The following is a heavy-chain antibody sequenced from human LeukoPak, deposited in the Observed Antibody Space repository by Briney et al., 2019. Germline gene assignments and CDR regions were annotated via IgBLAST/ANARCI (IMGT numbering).Heavy chain of an antibody. J-gene: IGHJ2*01. Sequence: SETLSLTCAVYGGSFSGYYWSLIRQPPGKGLEWIGEINHSGSTNYNPSLKSRVTISVDTSKNQFSLKLSSVTAADTAVYYCARGGEYSSSPWVWYFDLWGRGTLVTVSS. CDR1: GGSFSGYY. V-gene: IGHV4-34*01. D-gene: IGHD6-6*01. CDR3: ARGGEYSSSPWVWYFDL. CDR2: INHSGST.